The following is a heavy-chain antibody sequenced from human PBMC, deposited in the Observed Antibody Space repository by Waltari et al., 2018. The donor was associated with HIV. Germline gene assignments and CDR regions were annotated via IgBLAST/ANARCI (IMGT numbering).Heavy chain of an antibody. D-gene: IGHD3-22*01. Sequence: RLSCAASGFTFSSYDMHWVRQAPGKGLEWVAVIWYDGSKKYYADSVKGRFTISRDNSKNTLYLQMNSLRAEDTAVYYCARLDSSGYYVFDYWGQGTLVTVSS. CDR3: ARLDSSGYYVFDY. V-gene: IGHV3-33*01. CDR2: IWYDGSKK. J-gene: IGHJ4*02. CDR1: GFTFSSYD.